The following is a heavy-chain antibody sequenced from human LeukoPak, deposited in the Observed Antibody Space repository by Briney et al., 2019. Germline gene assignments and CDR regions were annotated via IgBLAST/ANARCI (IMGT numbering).Heavy chain of an antibody. CDR2: IYWDDDK. CDR1: GFSLSTRGVG. CDR3: ALNVRGVIITGSFYFDY. J-gene: IGHJ4*02. V-gene: IGHV2-5*02. D-gene: IGHD3-10*01. Sequence: RGSGPTLVKPTQTLTLTCTFSGFSLSTRGVGVGWIRQPPGKALEWLSLIYWDDDKRYSPSLKSRLTITKDTSKNQVVLTMTNMDPVDTATYYCALNVRGVIITGSFYFDYWGQGTLVTVSS.